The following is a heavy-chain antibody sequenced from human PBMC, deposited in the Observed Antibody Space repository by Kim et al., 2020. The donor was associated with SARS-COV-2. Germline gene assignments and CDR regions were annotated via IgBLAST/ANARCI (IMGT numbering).Heavy chain of an antibody. CDR1: GFSFSDYG. D-gene: IGHD2-15*01. CDR3: ARDGSGGAWKYFDF. J-gene: IGHJ2*01. V-gene: IGHV3-33*01. CDR2: IWYDGSNK. Sequence: GGSLRLSCAASGFSFSDYGIHWVRQAPGKGLEWVAVIWYDGSNKYYADSVKGRFTISRDNSKNTLYLQMDSLRAEDTAIYYCARDGSGGAWKYFDFWGRGTLVTVSS.